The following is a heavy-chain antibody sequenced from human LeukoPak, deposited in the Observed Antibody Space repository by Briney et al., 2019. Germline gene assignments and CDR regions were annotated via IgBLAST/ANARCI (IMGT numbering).Heavy chain of an antibody. D-gene: IGHD6-13*01. CDR3: ARDGLGQQLAYRFDY. Sequence: PSETLSLTCTVSGYSISSGYYWGWIRQPPGKGLEWIGSVFHSGSTYSNPSLRSRVTISVDTSKNQFSLKLSSVTAADTAVYYCARDGLGQQLAYRFDYWGQGTLVTVSS. CDR2: VFHSGST. J-gene: IGHJ4*02. V-gene: IGHV4-38-2*02. CDR1: GYSISSGYY.